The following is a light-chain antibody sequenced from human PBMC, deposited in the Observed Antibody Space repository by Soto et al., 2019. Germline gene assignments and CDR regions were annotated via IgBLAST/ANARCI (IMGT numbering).Light chain of an antibody. J-gene: IGKJ5*01. CDR2: DAS. CDR3: QQYGSSPVT. CDR1: QSIRRY. V-gene: IGKV3-11*01. Sequence: DIVLTQSPSTLSVSPWDRATLSCRASQSIRRYLAWYQQKPGQAPRLLIYDASTRPTGIPARFSGSGSETDFTLTISSLEPEDFAVYYCQQYGSSPVTFGQGTRLEIK.